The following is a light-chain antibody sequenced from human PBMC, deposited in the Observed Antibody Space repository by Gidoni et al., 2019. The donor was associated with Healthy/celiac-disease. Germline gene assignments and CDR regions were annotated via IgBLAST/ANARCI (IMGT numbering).Light chain of an antibody. Sequence: DIQMTQSPSTLSASIGDRVTITCRASQGIGRSWAWYQQKPGKAPKFLIYQASTLESAVPSRFSGRGSGTEFSLTITNLQPDDSATYYCQHYSTYPVTFGQGTRLEIK. V-gene: IGKV1-5*03. CDR1: QGIGRS. J-gene: IGKJ5*01. CDR3: QHYSTYPVT. CDR2: QAS.